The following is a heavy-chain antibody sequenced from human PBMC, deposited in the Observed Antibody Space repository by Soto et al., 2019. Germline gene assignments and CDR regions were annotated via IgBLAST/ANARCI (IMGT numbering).Heavy chain of an antibody. CDR2: IYYSGST. CDR3: ARVSAVLSGSYSDYYYYGMDV. Sequence: SETLSLTCAVYGGSFSGYYWSWIRQPPGKGLEWIGSIYYSGSTYYNPSLKSRVTISVDTSKNQFSLKLSSVTAADTAVYYCARVSAVLSGSYSDYYYYGMDVWGQGTTVTVSS. CDR1: GGSFSGYY. V-gene: IGHV4-34*01. J-gene: IGHJ6*02. D-gene: IGHD1-26*01.